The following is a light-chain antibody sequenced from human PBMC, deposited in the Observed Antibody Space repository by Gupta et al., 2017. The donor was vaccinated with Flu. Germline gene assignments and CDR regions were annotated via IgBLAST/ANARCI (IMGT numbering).Light chain of an antibody. V-gene: IGKV3-20*01. Sequence: DIVLTQSPATLSLSPGDRATLSCRASQSVSSSLAWYQQKPGQAPRLLIYGASSRATGIPDRFSGSGSGTDFTLTITRLEPEDFALYHCQQDGTSPRTFGQGTKVTIK. CDR2: GAS. CDR3: QQDGTSPRT. J-gene: IGKJ1*01. CDR1: QSVSSS.